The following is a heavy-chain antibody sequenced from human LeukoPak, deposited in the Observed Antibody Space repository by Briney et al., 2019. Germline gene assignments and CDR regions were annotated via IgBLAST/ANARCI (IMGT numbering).Heavy chain of an antibody. J-gene: IGHJ4*02. V-gene: IGHV3-74*01. CDR3: ARHLNYYLDY. CDR1: GFTFSTYW. CDR2: ISSDGSIT. Sequence: PGGSLRLSCAASGFTFSTYWMHWVRQAPGKGLVWVSCISSDGSITSYADSVKGRFTISRDNAKNTLYLQMNSLRAEDTAVYYCARHLNYYLDYWGQGTLVTVSS. D-gene: IGHD3-10*01.